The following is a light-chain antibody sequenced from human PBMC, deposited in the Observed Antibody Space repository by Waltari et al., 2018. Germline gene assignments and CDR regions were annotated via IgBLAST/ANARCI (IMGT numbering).Light chain of an antibody. CDR1: NSNVDILHL. CDR2: EIS. CDR3: CSFAGYGIYV. J-gene: IGLJ1*01. V-gene: IGLV2-23*02. Sequence: QSALTQPASVSGSPGQSITISCTAVNSNVDILHLVSWYQHHPGRNPRLMIYEISQRPSGISNRFSGSKSGNTASLTISGLQPEDEANYFCCSFAGYGIYVFGSGPQVSVL.